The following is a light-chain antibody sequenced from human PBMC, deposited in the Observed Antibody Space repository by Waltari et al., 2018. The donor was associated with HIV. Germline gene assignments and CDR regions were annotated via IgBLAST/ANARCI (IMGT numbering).Light chain of an antibody. V-gene: IGKV1-6*01. CDR3: LQDFTYPRT. Sequence: AIQMTQSPSSLSASVRDRVTITCRASQGIRNDLGWYQQKSGKAPKLLIYGASSLQSGVPSRFSGSGSGTDFTLTISSLQPEDFATYYCLQDFTYPRTFGQGTKVEIK. CDR2: GAS. CDR1: QGIRND. J-gene: IGKJ1*01.